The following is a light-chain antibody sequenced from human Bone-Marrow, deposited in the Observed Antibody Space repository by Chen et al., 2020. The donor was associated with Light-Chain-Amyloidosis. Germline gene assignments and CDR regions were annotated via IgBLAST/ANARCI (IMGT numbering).Light chain of an antibody. CDR1: QSVSSY. CDR3: QQYEMWPPRCS. J-gene: IGKJ2*04. CDR2: GSF. Sequence: EIVLTQSPATLSLSPGARATLSCRASQSVSSYLAWYQQKPGQAPSLLIYGSFTRATGIPARFSGSGSGTQFTLTINNLQSEDSAIDYCQQYEMWPPRCSFAQGTNLE. V-gene: IGKV3-15*01.